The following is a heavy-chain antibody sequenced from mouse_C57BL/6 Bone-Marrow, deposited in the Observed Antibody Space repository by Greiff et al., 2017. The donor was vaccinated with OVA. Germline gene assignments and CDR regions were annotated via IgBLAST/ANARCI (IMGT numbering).Heavy chain of an antibody. Sequence: VQLQQSGPELVKPGASVKISCKASGYTFTDYYMNWVKQSHGKSLEWIGDINPNNGGTSYNQKFKGKATLTVDKSSSTAYMELRSLTSEDSAVYYCARKRGYDGYYLYAMDYWGQGTSVTVSS. CDR1: GYTFTDYY. CDR2: INPNNGGT. V-gene: IGHV1-26*01. D-gene: IGHD2-3*01. J-gene: IGHJ4*01. CDR3: ARKRGYDGYYLYAMDY.